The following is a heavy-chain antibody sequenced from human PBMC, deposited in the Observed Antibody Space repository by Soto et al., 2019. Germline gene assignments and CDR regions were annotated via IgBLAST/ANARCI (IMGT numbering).Heavy chain of an antibody. D-gene: IGHD1-1*01. J-gene: IGHJ5*01. CDR2: IKHRGGS. CDR1: GGSFSGYY. CDR3: ARGNATIPAFQGDAPDNCDFGS. V-gene: IGHV4-34*01. Sequence: QTLSLTCAVYGGSFSGYYWSWIHQPPGKGLEWIEDIKHRGGSNQYLSLKSRGIISVDTSKDRFTLKLKSVTAADTAVYYCARGNATIPAFQGDAPDNCDFGSWGLGTRVTVSS.